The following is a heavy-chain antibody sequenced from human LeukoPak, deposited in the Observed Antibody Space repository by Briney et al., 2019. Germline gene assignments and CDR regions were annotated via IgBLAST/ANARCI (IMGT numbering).Heavy chain of an antibody. CDR2: LYTTGTT. J-gene: IGHJ3*02. CDR3: VRDGANWEEPNDAFDT. Sequence: NPSETLSLTCAVSGASITSCYWSWVRQSAGKGLEWIGRLYTTGTTNYNRSLKSRVIMSGDSPKNQLSLTLTSVTAADTAVYYCVRDGANWEEPNDAFDTWGQGTLVTVSS. V-gene: IGHV4-4*07. CDR1: GASITSCY. D-gene: IGHD1-26*01.